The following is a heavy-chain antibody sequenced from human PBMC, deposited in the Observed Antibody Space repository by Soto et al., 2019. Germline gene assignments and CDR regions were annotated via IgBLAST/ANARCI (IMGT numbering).Heavy chain of an antibody. CDR1: GFTFSTYA. V-gene: IGHV3-48*02. CDR3: VRDPDRINDFDY. J-gene: IGHJ4*02. Sequence: PGGSLRLSCVASGFTFSTYAMNWVRLAPGKGLEWISFISRGGTTTHYADSVKGRFSISRDNAKNSLYLDMSSLRDEDTAVYYCVRDPDRINDFDYWSQGSLVTGSS. CDR2: ISRGGTTT.